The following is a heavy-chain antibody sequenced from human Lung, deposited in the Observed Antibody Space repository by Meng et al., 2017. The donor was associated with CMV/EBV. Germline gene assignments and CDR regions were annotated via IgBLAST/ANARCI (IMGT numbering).Heavy chain of an antibody. J-gene: IGHJ5*02. Sequence: SETLSLXCAVYGGSFSGYYWSWIRQPPGKGLEWIGEINHSGSTNYNPSLKSRVTISVDTSKNQFSLKLGSVTAADTAVYYCARRLRFLEWLLYLGWFDPWGQGTLVTVSS. V-gene: IGHV4-34*01. CDR2: INHSGST. CDR3: ARRLRFLEWLLYLGWFDP. CDR1: GGSFSGYY. D-gene: IGHD3-3*01.